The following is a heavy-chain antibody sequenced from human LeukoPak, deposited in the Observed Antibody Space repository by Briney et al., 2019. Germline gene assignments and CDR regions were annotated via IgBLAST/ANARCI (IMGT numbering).Heavy chain of an antibody. CDR2: IKYSVKT. D-gene: IGHD2-21*02. Sequence: SETLSLTCTVSGDSISSSYWSWIRQPPGQGLEWIAYIKYSVKTNYNPSLKSRVTISLDTSKNQFSLNVNSVTTADPAVYYCARAPPRRCPGNDCYPIFDYWGQGTLVTVSS. CDR1: GDSISSSY. J-gene: IGHJ4*02. V-gene: IGHV4-59*01. CDR3: ARAPPRRCPGNDCYPIFDY.